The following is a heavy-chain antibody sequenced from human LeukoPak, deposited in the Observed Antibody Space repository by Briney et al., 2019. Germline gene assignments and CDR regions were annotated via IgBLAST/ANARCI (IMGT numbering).Heavy chain of an antibody. CDR2: INPNSGGT. CDR1: GYTFTGYY. CDR3: ARGAITMVRSYYYYYMDV. V-gene: IGHV1-2*02. D-gene: IGHD3-10*01. J-gene: IGHJ6*03. Sequence: ASVTVSCKASGYTFTGYYMHWVRQAPGQGLEWMGWINPNSGGTNYAQKFQGRVTMTRDTSISTAYMELSRLRSDDTAVYYCARGAITMVRSYYYYYMDVWGKGTTVTISS.